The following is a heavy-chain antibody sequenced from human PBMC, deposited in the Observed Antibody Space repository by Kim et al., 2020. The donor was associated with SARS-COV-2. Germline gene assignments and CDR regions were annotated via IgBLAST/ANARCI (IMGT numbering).Heavy chain of an antibody. D-gene: IGHD3-22*01. CDR3: ARASWHYDSSGYILGPYYFDY. Sequence: SETLSLTCAVYGGSFSGYYWSWIRQPPGKGLEWIGEINHSGSTNYNPSLKSRVTISVDTSKNQFSLKLSSVTAADTAVYYCARASWHYDSSGYILGPYYFDYWGQGTLVTVSS. CDR2: INHSGST. V-gene: IGHV4-34*01. J-gene: IGHJ4*02. CDR1: GGSFSGYY.